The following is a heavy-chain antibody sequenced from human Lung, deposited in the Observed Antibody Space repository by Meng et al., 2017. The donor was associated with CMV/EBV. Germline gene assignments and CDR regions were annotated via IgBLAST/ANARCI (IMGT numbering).Heavy chain of an antibody. Sequence: GGSLRLSCDMSGFMFSTYGMRWVRQAPGKGLEWVAVMWNVGKRNYYGDSVKGRFTISRDDSKNTVYLQMNNPRGEDTAVYYCARDGNDYGNYWFDSWGQGXLVTVSS. CDR3: ARDGNDYGNYWFDS. J-gene: IGHJ5*01. D-gene: IGHD4-11*01. CDR1: GFMFSTYG. V-gene: IGHV3-33*01. CDR2: MWNVGKRN.